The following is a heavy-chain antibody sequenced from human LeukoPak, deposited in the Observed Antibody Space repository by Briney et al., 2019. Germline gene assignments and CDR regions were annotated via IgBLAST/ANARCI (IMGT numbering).Heavy chain of an antibody. V-gene: IGHV3-7*01. CDR2: IRQDGGAT. Sequence: GGSLRLSCAASGLTINNYWMSWVRQAPGKGLEWVANIRQDGGATFYVDSVKGRFTISRDNAKNSLYLQMNSLRPEDTAVYYCARDGDLYGSKTYYEGRGLGWNWFDPWGQGTLVTVSS. D-gene: IGHD3-16*01. CDR3: ARDGDLYGSKTYYEGRGLGWNWFDP. J-gene: IGHJ5*02. CDR1: GLTINNYW.